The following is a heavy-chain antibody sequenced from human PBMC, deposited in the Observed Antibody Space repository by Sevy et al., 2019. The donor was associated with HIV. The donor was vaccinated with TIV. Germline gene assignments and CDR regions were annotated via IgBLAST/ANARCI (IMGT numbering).Heavy chain of an antibody. J-gene: IGHJ5*02. CDR2: INPHSGGT. CDR1: GYTFTGYY. V-gene: IGHV1-2*02. Sequence: ASVKVSCKASGYTFTGYYIHWVRQAPGQGLEWMGGINPHSGGTNYAQKFQGRVTMTRDPSISTAYMELSRLRSDDTAVYYCARDKRAMSAAAPDWFDPWGQGTPGTVSS. D-gene: IGHD6-13*01. CDR3: ARDKRAMSAAAPDWFDP.